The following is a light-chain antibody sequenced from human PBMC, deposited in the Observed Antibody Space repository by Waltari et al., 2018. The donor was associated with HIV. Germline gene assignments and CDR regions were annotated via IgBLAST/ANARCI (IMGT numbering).Light chain of an antibody. Sequence: DIQMTQSPSTLSASVGDRVTITCRASQSINSWLAWYQQKPGKAPKVLISKASSLESGVPSRFSGSGSGTEFTLTISSLQPDDFATYYCQQYKTYKTFGGGTKVETK. CDR1: QSINSW. CDR2: KAS. V-gene: IGKV1-5*03. J-gene: IGKJ4*01. CDR3: QQYKTYKT.